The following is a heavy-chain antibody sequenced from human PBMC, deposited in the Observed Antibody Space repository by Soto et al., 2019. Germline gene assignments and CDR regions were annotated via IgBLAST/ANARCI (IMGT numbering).Heavy chain of an antibody. J-gene: IGHJ4*02. CDR1: GFTFSSYG. CDR3: AKYWLQWLGNYIYY. D-gene: IGHD6-19*01. CDR2: ISYDGSNK. V-gene: IGHV3-30*18. Sequence: GGSLRLSCAASGFTFSSYGMHWVRQAPGKGLEWVAVISYDGSNKYYADSVKGRFTISRDNSKNTLYLQMNSLRAEDTAVYYCAKYWLQWLGNYIYYWGQGTLVTVSS.